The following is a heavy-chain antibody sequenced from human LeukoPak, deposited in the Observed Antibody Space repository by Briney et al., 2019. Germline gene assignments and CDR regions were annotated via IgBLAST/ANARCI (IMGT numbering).Heavy chain of an antibody. CDR1: GYTFAGYY. Sequence: ASVKVSCKASGYTFAGYYMHWVRQAPGQGLEWMGRINPNSGGTNYAQKFQGRVTMTRDTSISTAYMELSRLRSDDTAVYYCATLDDYVWGSYRYNPTGSFDYWGQGTLVTVSS. V-gene: IGHV1-2*06. CDR2: INPNSGGT. J-gene: IGHJ4*02. CDR3: ATLDDYVWGSYRYNPTGSFDY. D-gene: IGHD3-16*02.